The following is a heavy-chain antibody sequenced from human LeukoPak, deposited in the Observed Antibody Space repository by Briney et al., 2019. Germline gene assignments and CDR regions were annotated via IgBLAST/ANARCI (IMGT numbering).Heavy chain of an antibody. CDR3: ARLGRSSGWYRAGWFDP. J-gene: IGHJ5*02. V-gene: IGHV4-34*01. Sequence: SETLSLTCAVYGGSFSGYYWSWIRQPPGKGLEWIGEINHSGSTNYNPSLKSRVTISVDTSKNQFSLKLSSVTAADTAVYYCARLGRSSGWYRAGWFDPWGQGTLVTVSS. CDR2: INHSGST. CDR1: GGSFSGYY. D-gene: IGHD6-19*01.